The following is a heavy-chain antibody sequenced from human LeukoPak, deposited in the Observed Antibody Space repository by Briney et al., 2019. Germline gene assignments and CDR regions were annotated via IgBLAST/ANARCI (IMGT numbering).Heavy chain of an antibody. CDR3: ARELGDY. Sequence: GGSLRLSCTASAFTFSNYAMNWVRQAPGKGLEWVAVISGSGGSTYHADSVKGRFTISRDNSKNSLYLQMNSLRAEDTAVYYCARELGDYWGQGTLVTVSS. D-gene: IGHD3-16*01. V-gene: IGHV3-23*01. J-gene: IGHJ4*02. CDR2: ISGSGGST. CDR1: AFTFSNYA.